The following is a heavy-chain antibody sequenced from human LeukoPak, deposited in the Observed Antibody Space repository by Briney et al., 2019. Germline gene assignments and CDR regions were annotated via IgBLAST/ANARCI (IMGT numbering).Heavy chain of an antibody. CDR2: INHSGST. CDR3: ARNPLKRLAVRVFLYYFDY. J-gene: IGHJ4*02. V-gene: IGHV4-34*01. CDR1: GFTFSNAW. D-gene: IGHD2-15*01. Sequence: GSLRLSCAASGFTFSNAWMSWIRQPPGKGLEWIGEINHSGSTNYNPSLKSRVTISVDTSKNQFSLKLSSVTAADTAVYYCARNPLKRLAVRVFLYYFDYWGQGTLVTVSS.